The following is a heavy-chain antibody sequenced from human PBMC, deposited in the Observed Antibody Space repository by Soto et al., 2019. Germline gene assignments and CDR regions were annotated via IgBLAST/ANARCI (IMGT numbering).Heavy chain of an antibody. CDR2: ISSDGSNR. CDR3: AKDHIVAAAPDY. Sequence: QVQLVESGGGVVQPGRSLRLSCAASGFTFDTYGMHWVRQAPGKGLEWVAVISSDGSNRYYADSVKGRFTISRDNSKNTLYLQMNSLRSEDTAVYYCAKDHIVAAAPDYWGQGTLVTVSS. CDR1: GFTFDTYG. V-gene: IGHV3-30*18. J-gene: IGHJ4*02. D-gene: IGHD2-2*01.